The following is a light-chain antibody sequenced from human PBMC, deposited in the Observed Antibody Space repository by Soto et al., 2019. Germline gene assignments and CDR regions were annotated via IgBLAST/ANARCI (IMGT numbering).Light chain of an antibody. J-gene: IGKJ1*01. V-gene: IGKV2-28*01. CDR1: QSLLHSNGYKY. Sequence: DSVMTQSPLSLPVTPGEPASISCRSSQSLLHSNGYKYLDWYLQKPGQSPQLLIYLGSLRASGVPDRFSGGGSGTDFTLKISRVEAEDIGVYYCMQSLQTPWTFGPGTKVDIK. CDR3: MQSLQTPWT. CDR2: LGS.